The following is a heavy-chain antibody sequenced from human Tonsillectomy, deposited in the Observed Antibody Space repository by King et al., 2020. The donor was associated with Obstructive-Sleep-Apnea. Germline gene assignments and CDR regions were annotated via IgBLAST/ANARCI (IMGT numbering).Heavy chain of an antibody. CDR1: GGSISSYY. J-gene: IGHJ3*02. D-gene: IGHD3-10*01. V-gene: IGHV4-59*01. Sequence: QVQLQESGPGLVKPSETLSLTCTVSGGSISSYYWSWIRQPPGKGLEWIGYIYYSGSTNYNPSLKSRVTISVDTSKNQFSLKLSSVTAADTAVYYCARGILWFGELDAFDIWGQGTMVTVSS. CDR3: ARGILWFGELDAFDI. CDR2: IYYSGST.